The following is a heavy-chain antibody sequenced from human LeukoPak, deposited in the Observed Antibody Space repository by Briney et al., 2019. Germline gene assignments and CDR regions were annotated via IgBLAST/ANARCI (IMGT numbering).Heavy chain of an antibody. D-gene: IGHD1-1*01. Sequence: GGSLRLSCEASGFTFSSYYMNWVRQAPGQGLEWVTSITSNSSYIYYANSVQGRFTITRDFAKNTVYMQMNSLRAEDTAVYYCARESKTLGNYFEHWGQGTLVTVSS. CDR3: ARESKTLGNYFEH. CDR1: GFTFSSYY. CDR2: ITSNSSYI. J-gene: IGHJ1*01. V-gene: IGHV3-21*01.